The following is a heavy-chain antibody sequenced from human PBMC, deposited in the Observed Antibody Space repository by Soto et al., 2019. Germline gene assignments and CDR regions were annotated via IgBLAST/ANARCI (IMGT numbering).Heavy chain of an antibody. J-gene: IGHJ4*02. V-gene: IGHV3-30*18. CDR1: GFTFSSYS. CDR3: AKDLSAARADYYFDY. Sequence: VQLVESGGGLVQPGGSLRLSCAASGFTFSSYSMNWVRQAPGKGLEWVAVISYDGSNKYYADSVKGRFTISRDNSKNTLYLQMNSLRAEDTAVYYCAKDLSAARADYYFDYWGQGTLVTVSS. CDR2: ISYDGSNK. D-gene: IGHD3-10*01.